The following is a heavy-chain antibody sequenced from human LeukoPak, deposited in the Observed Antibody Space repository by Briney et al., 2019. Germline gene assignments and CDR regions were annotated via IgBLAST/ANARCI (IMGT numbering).Heavy chain of an antibody. CDR3: ARVYYDSSGYYPYMY. D-gene: IGHD3-22*01. CDR1: GFTFSSYW. J-gene: IGHJ4*02. CDR2: IKEDGSGK. Sequence: PGGSLRLSCAASGFTFSSYWMSWVRQAPGKGLEWVANIKEDGSGKQYADSVKGRFNISRDTAKNSLYLKMNSLRAEDTAVYYCARVYYDSSGYYPYMYWGQGNLVTVSS. V-gene: IGHV3-7*01.